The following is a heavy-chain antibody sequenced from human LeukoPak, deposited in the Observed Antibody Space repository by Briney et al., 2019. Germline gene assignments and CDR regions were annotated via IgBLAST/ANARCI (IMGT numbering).Heavy chain of an antibody. CDR1: GLTFSGYW. CDR2: IKQDGNER. Sequence: GGSLRLSCAASGLTFSGYWMSWVRQAPGKGLEWVANIKQDGNERYYVDSVKGRFTISRDNAKNSLYLQMNSLRAEDTAVYYCASGNWNDRAFDIWGQGTMVTVSS. V-gene: IGHV3-7*01. J-gene: IGHJ3*02. CDR3: ASGNWNDRAFDI. D-gene: IGHD1-20*01.